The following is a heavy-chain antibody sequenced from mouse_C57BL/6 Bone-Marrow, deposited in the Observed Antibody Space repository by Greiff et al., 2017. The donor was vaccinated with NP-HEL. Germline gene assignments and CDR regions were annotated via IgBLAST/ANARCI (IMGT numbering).Heavy chain of an antibody. J-gene: IGHJ3*01. CDR2: ISSGSSTI. D-gene: IGHD2-3*01. CDR3: ASYDGPWFAY. CDR1: GFTFSDYG. Sequence: EVKVVESGGGLVKPGGSLKLSCAASGFTFSDYGMHWVRQAPEKGLEWVAYISSGSSTIYYADTVKGRFTISRDNAKNTLFLQMTSLRSEDTAMYYCASYDGPWFAYWGQGTLVTVSA. V-gene: IGHV5-17*01.